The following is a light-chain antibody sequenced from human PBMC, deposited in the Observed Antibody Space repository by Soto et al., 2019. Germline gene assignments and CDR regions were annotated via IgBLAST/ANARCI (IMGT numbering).Light chain of an antibody. Sequence: EIVLTQSPGTLSLSPGERATLSCRASQSVGRNYLAWYQQKPGQAPRLLIYGASSRATGIPNTFSGSGSGTDFTVTISRLEPEVFAVYYCQQYATSPLTFGGGTKVEIK. V-gene: IGKV3-20*01. J-gene: IGKJ4*01. CDR2: GAS. CDR3: QQYATSPLT. CDR1: QSVGRNY.